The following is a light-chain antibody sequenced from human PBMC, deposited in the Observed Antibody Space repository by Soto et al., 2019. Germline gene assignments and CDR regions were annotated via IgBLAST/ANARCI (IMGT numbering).Light chain of an antibody. CDR3: AAWDDSLNGDV. CDR1: NSNIGTNT. V-gene: IGLV1-44*01. Sequence: QSVLTQPPSASGTPGQRVTISCSGGNSNIGTNTVNWYQHFPGTAPRLLIFSNNQRPSGVPDRFSGSKSGTSSSLAISGLQSEDDADYYCAAWDDSLNGDVFGTGTKLTVL. J-gene: IGLJ1*01. CDR2: SNN.